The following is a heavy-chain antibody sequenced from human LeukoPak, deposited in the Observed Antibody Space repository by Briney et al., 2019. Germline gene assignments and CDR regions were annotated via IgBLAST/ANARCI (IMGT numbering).Heavy chain of an antibody. CDR2: INPNSGGT. J-gene: IGHJ5*02. D-gene: IGHD6-19*01. CDR1: GYTFTGYY. CDR3: ARECGWGYGSWWLFDP. Sequence: VASVKVSCKASGYTFTGYYMHWVRQASGQGLEWMGWINPNSGGTNYAQKFQGRVTMTRDTSISTAYMELSRLRSDDTAVYYYARECGWGYGSWWLFDPWGQGTLVTVSS. V-gene: IGHV1-2*02.